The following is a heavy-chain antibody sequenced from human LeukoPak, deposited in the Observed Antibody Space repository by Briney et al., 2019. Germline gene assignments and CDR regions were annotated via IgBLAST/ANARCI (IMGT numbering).Heavy chain of an antibody. CDR3: ARSLSFDY. Sequence: GGSLRLSCAASGFTFSSYWIHWVRQAPGKGLVWVSHINTDGSRIYYADSVKGRFTISRDNAKNTVYLQMNSLRADDTAVYYCARSLSFDYWGQGTLVTVSS. CDR2: INTDGSRI. CDR1: GFTFSSYW. V-gene: IGHV3-74*01. J-gene: IGHJ4*02.